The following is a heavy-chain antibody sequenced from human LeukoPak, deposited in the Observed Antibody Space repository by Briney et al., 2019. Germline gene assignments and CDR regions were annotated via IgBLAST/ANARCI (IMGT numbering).Heavy chain of an antibody. D-gene: IGHD6-6*01. CDR3: ARAYSPSSLYFDY. J-gene: IGHJ4*02. Sequence: PSETLSLTCTVSGASISSGGYYWSWIRQHPGKGLEWIGYIYNSGSTYYNPSLKSRITISVDTSQNQFSLKLSSVTAADTAVYYCARAYSPSSLYFDYWGQGTLVTVSS. CDR1: GASISSGGYY. CDR2: IYNSGST. V-gene: IGHV4-31*03.